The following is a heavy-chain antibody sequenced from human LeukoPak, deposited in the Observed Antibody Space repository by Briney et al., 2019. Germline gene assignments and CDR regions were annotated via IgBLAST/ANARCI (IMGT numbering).Heavy chain of an antibody. CDR3: ATAPTEDGDGSSPGY. J-gene: IGHJ4*02. CDR1: RFTFRDHL. D-gene: IGHD4-17*01. Sequence: PGGSLRLSCAASRFTFRDHLMSWIRQPPGKGLEYVSYISSSGSDTYYSDSVKGRFTVSRDNAKNSLFLQMNSLRAEDTAVYYCATAPTEDGDGSSPGYWGQGTLVTVSS. V-gene: IGHV3-11*04. CDR2: ISSSGSDT.